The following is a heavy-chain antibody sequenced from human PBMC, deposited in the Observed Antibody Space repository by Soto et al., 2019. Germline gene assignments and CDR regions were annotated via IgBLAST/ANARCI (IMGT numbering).Heavy chain of an antibody. CDR1: GGTFSSYA. D-gene: IGHD3-3*01. CDR3: ARDRPIFGVVIIPNGGDYYYGMDV. CDR2: IIPIFGTA. Sequence: QVQLVQSGAEVKKPGSSVKVSCKASGGTFSSYAISWVRQAPGQGLEWMGGIIPIFGTANYAQKFQGRVTITADESTSTAYMELSSLRSEDTAVYYCARDRPIFGVVIIPNGGDYYYGMDVWGQGTTVTVSS. V-gene: IGHV1-69*12. J-gene: IGHJ6*02.